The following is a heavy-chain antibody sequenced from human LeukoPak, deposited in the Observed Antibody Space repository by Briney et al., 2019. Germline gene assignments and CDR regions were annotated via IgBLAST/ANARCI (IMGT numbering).Heavy chain of an antibody. J-gene: IGHJ4*02. CDR1: GFTVSSNY. Sequence: GGSLRLSCAASGFTVSSNYMSWVRQAPAKGLEWVSVIYSGGSTYYADSVKGRFTISRDNSKNTLYLQMNSLRAEDTAVYYCARGHYSSSSYYFDYWGQGTLVTVSS. CDR2: IYSGGST. CDR3: ARGHYSSSSYYFDY. D-gene: IGHD6-6*01. V-gene: IGHV3-66*02.